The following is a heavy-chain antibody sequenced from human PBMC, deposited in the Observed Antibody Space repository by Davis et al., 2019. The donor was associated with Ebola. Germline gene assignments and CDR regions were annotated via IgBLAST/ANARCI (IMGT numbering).Heavy chain of an antibody. Sequence: AASVKVSCKASGGTFSSYAISWVRQAPGQGLEWMGGIIPIFGTTSYAQKFQGRVTITADESTSTAYMELSSLRSEDTAVYYCARAASSIAARPMLSWFDPWGQGTLVTVSS. CDR3: ARAASSIAARPMLSWFDP. D-gene: IGHD6-6*01. J-gene: IGHJ5*02. V-gene: IGHV1-69*13. CDR1: GGTFSSYA. CDR2: IIPIFGTT.